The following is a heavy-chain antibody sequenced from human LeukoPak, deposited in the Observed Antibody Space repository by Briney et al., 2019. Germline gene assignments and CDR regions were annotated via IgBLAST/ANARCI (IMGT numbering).Heavy chain of an antibody. V-gene: IGHV4-34*01. D-gene: IGHD1-26*01. CDR1: DESFSGYY. CDR2: INHSGST. J-gene: IGHJ4*02. CDR3: ARAWESIAGYYFDY. Sequence: SETLSLTCAVYDESFSGYYWSWIRQPPGKGLEWIGEINHSGSTNYNPSLKSRVTMSVDTSKNQFSLKLSSVTAADTAVYYCARAWESIAGYYFDYWGQGTLVTVSS.